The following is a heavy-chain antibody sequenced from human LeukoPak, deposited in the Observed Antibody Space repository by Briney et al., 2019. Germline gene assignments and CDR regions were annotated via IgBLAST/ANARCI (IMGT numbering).Heavy chain of an antibody. Sequence: GGSLRLSCAASGFTFSSYEMNWVRQAPGKGLEWVSYISSSGSTIYYADSVKGRFTISRDNSKNTLYLQMNSLRAEDTAVYYCARDYYYDSSGYTTLGGPMDVWGKGTTVTVSS. D-gene: IGHD3-22*01. CDR1: GFTFSSYE. CDR3: ARDYYYDSSGYTTLGGPMDV. CDR2: ISSSGSTI. J-gene: IGHJ6*03. V-gene: IGHV3-48*03.